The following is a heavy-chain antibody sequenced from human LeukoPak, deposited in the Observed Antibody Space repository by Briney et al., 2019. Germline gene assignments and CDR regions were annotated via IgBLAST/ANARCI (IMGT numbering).Heavy chain of an antibody. CDR3: ARGGRVTTVVTLLDY. CDR1: GYTFTGYY. J-gene: IGHJ4*02. D-gene: IGHD4-23*01. V-gene: IGHV1-2*02. Sequence: WAPVKVSCKASGYTFTGYYMHWVRQAPGQGLEWMRWINPNSYGTNYAQKFQGRVTMTRDTSISTAYMELSRLRSDDTAVYYCARGGRVTTVVTLLDYWGQGTLVTVSS. CDR2: INPNSYGT.